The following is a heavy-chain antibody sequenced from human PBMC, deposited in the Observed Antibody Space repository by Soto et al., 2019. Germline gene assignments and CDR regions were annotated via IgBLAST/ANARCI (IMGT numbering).Heavy chain of an antibody. CDR2: IGTTGDT. CDR1: GFTFSTYD. CDR3: ARDATYGSGRGPDWYFDL. D-gene: IGHD3-10*01. Sequence: EVQLVESGGGLVQPGGSLRLSCAASGFTFSTYDMHWVRQVTGKGLEWVSAIGTTGDTYYPGSVKGRFTISRDDAKNSXXLQMKSLGAGDTAVYYCARDATYGSGRGPDWYFDLWGRGTVVTVSS. V-gene: IGHV3-13*04. J-gene: IGHJ2*01.